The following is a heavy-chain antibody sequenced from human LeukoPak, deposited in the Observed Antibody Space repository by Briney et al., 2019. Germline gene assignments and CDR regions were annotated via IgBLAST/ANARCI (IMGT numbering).Heavy chain of an antibody. V-gene: IGHV1-2*02. Sequence: RASVKVSCKASGYTFTGYYFHWVRQAPGQGLEWMGWIDGNAGDTIYAQRFQGRVTMTRDTSTTTAYMELRSLRLDDTAVYYCVREDWGSGTIIDYWGQGTLVIVSS. CDR3: VREDWGSGTIIDY. CDR2: IDGNAGDT. CDR1: GYTFTGYY. D-gene: IGHD1-14*01. J-gene: IGHJ4*02.